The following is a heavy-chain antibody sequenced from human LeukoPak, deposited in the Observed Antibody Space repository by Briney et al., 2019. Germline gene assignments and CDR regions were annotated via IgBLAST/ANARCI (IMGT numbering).Heavy chain of an antibody. J-gene: IGHJ4*02. CDR2: IKQDGSEI. Sequence: GGSLRLSCAASGFTLSTYWMSWVRQAPGKGLEWVANIKQDGSEIYYMDSVKGRFTISRDNAKNSLYLQMNSLRAEDTAVYYCANTILTGALWGQGTLVTVSS. CDR3: ANTILTGAL. V-gene: IGHV3-7*01. D-gene: IGHD2-2*02. CDR1: GFTLSTYW.